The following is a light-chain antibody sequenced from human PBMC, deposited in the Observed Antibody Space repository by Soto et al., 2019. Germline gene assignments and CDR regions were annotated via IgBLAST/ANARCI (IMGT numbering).Light chain of an antibody. CDR1: QSVSNNY. J-gene: IGKJ1*01. CDR2: GAS. Sequence: IVCTQSPGTLSPYNGERATLSCRASQSVSNNYLAWYQQKPGQAPRLLIYGASNRATGIPDRFSGSGSGTDFTLTSSRLEPEDFAVYYCQQYGSSGTFGQGTKVDI. CDR3: QQYGSSGT. V-gene: IGKV3-20*01.